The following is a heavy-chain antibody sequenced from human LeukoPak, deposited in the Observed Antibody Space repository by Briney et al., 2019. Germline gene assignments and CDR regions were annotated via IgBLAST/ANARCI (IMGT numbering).Heavy chain of an antibody. CDR2: INSDGRST. Sequence: GGSPRLSCAASGFTFSNYWMHWVRQAPGKGLVWVSRINSDGRSTSYADSVKGRFTISRDNAKNTLYLQMNSLRAEDTAVYYCARETYSTSSGADYYYMDVWGKGTTVTVSS. J-gene: IGHJ6*03. CDR3: ARETYSTSSGADYYYMDV. D-gene: IGHD6-6*01. V-gene: IGHV3-74*01. CDR1: GFTFSNYW.